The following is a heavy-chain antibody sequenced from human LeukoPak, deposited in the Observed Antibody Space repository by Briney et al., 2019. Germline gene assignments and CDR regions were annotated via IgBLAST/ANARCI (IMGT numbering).Heavy chain of an antibody. V-gene: IGHV5-51*01. CDR2: IYPGDSDT. CDR1: GYSFTSYW. CDR3: ARFPGAGYYYYYMDV. J-gene: IGHJ6*03. D-gene: IGHD3-10*01. Sequence: GESLKISCKGSGYSFTSYWIGWVRQLPGKGLEWMGIIYPGDSDTRYSPSFQGQVTISADKSISTAYLQWSSLKASDTAMYYCARFPGAGYYYYYMDVWGKGTTVTVSS.